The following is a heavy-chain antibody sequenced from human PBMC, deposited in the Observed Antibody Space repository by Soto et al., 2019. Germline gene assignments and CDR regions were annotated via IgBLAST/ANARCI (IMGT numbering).Heavy chain of an antibody. D-gene: IGHD3-22*01. J-gene: IGHJ4*02. V-gene: IGHV3-48*02. CDR3: ASSSDYYDSSGYHVLYFDY. Sequence: GGSLRLSCAASGFTFSRYSMNWVRQAPGKGLEWISYISRSSSTTYYADSVKGRFTISRDNAKNSLYLQMNSLRDEDTALYYCASSSDYYDSSGYHVLYFDYWGQGNMVTVSS. CDR2: ISRSSSTT. CDR1: GFTFSRYS.